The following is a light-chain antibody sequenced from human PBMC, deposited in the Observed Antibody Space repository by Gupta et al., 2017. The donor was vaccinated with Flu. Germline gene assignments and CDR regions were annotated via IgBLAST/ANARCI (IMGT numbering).Light chain of an antibody. Sequence: DIHMTQSPSSLSASVGDRVTLSCRASQPICRYLSWYQHKLGKAPPLLIYGASTRQSGVPSRFSGSGSGSDFTLTINSLQPEDFATYYCQQSFNTPPYTSGGGTKVEIK. CDR2: GAS. CDR1: QPICRY. J-gene: IGKJ4*01. V-gene: IGKV1-39*01. CDR3: QQSFNTPPYT.